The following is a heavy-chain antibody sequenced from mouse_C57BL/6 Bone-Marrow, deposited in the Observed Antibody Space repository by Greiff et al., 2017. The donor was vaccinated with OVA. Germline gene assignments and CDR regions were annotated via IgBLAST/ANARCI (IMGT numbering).Heavy chain of an antibody. CDR2: INPNNGGT. D-gene: IGHD1-2*01. CDR3: AREERPRYFDV. CDR1: GYTFTDYY. Sequence: VQLQQSGPELVKPGASVKISCKASGYTFTDYYMNWVKQSHGKSLEWIGDINPNNGGTSYNQKFKGKATLTVDKSSSTAYMELRSLTSEDSAVYYCAREERPRYFDVWGTGTTVTVSS. V-gene: IGHV1-26*01. J-gene: IGHJ1*03.